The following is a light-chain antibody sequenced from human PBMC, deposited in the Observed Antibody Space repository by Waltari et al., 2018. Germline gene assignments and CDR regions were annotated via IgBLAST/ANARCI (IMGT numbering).Light chain of an antibody. CDR2: AAS. Sequence: AIRITQPPSSPPASTGARVTITCRASQGISSYLAWYQQKPGKAPKLLIYAASTLQSGVPSRFSGSGSGTDFTLTISCLQSEDFATYYCQQYYSYPPGTFGQGTKLEIK. J-gene: IGKJ2*02. CDR1: QGISSY. V-gene: IGKV1-8*01. CDR3: QQYYSYPPGT.